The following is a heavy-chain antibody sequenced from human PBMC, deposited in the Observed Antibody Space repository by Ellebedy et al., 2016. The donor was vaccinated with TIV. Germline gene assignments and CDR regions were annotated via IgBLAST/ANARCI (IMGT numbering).Heavy chain of an antibody. CDR3: VKDLSNTGSYIRPFDY. J-gene: IGHJ4*02. CDR2: MNADGDT. Sequence: GESLKISCSASGFTFSSFALHWVRQAPGKGLTHVSAMNADGDTYFADSVKGRFTISRDNSKNTLYLQMSSLTTEDTAVYYCVKDLSNTGSYIRPFDYWGQGTLVTVSS. V-gene: IGHV3-64D*06. D-gene: IGHD2-2*02. CDR1: GFTFSSFA.